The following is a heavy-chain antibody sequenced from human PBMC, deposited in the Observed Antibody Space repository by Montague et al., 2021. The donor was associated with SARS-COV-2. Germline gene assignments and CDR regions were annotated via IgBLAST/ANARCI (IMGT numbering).Heavy chain of an antibody. CDR1: GGSISSYY. Sequence: SETLSLTCTVSGGSISSYYWNWIRQPPGKGLGWIGYIYYSGSTNYNPSLKSRVTISVDTSKNQFSLKLSSVTAADTAVYYCARDLGMTARRFWFDPWGQGTLVTVSS. V-gene: IGHV4-59*01. J-gene: IGHJ5*02. CDR3: ARDLGMTARRFWFDP. CDR2: IYYSGST.